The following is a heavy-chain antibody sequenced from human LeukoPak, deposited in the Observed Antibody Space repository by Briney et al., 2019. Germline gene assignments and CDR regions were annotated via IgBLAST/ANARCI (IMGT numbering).Heavy chain of an antibody. Sequence: GGSLRLSCAASGFPLSSYAMSWVRQVPGKGLEWVSATSSSDDGTYHADSVRGRFTIYRDNFRNTLYLQMNSLRAEDTAVYYCAKDGPLITIFGVVPPNDAFDIWGQGTMVTVSS. V-gene: IGHV3-23*01. CDR2: TSSSDDGT. CDR3: AKDGPLITIFGVVPPNDAFDI. J-gene: IGHJ3*02. CDR1: GFPLSSYA. D-gene: IGHD3-3*01.